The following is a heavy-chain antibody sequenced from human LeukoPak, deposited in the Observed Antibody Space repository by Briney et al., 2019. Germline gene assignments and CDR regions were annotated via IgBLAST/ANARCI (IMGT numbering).Heavy chain of an antibody. Sequence: GGSLRLSCAASGFTFSTYGMHWVRQAPGKGLEWVAVISSDGSDKYYADSVKGRFTISRDNSKNTLYLQMNSLRAEDTAVYYCARDFSTWAAANYFDYWGRGTLVTVSS. CDR1: GFTFSTYG. V-gene: IGHV3-30*03. J-gene: IGHJ4*02. D-gene: IGHD2-2*01. CDR2: ISSDGSDK. CDR3: ARDFSTWAAANYFDY.